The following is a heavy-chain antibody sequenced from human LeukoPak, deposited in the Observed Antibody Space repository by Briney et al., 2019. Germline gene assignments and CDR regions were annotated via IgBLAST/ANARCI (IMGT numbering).Heavy chain of an antibody. CDR2: ISYDGSNK. V-gene: IGHV3-30*18. CDR3: AKEGGTYYDSPDGMDV. Sequence: GRSLRLSCAASGFTFSSYGMHWVRQAPGKGLGWVAVISYDGSNKYYADSVKGRFTISRDNSKNTLYLQMNSLRAEDTAVYYCAKEGGTYYDSPDGMDVWGQGTTVTVSS. D-gene: IGHD3-22*01. J-gene: IGHJ6*02. CDR1: GFTFSSYG.